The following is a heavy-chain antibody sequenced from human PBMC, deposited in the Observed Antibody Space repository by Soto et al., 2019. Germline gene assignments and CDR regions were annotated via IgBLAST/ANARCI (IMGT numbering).Heavy chain of an antibody. CDR3: AKVGGSNSNYDHIWGSYRPRPPIDY. Sequence: GGSLRLSCAASGFTFSSYAMSWVRQAPGKGLEWVSAISGSGGSTYYADSVKGRFTISRDNSKNTLYLQMNSLRAEDTAVYYCAKVGGSNSNYDHIWGSYRPRPPIDYWGQGTLVTVSS. D-gene: IGHD3-16*02. J-gene: IGHJ4*02. V-gene: IGHV3-23*01. CDR1: GFTFSSYA. CDR2: ISGSGGST.